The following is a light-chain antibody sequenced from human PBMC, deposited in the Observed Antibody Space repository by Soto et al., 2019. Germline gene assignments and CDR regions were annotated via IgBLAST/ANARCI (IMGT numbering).Light chain of an antibody. Sequence: DIQMTQSPSTLSASVGDRVTITCRASQSINSWLAWYQQKPGKAPKLLIYKASSLESGVPPRFSGSESVTEFTLTISSLQPDDFATYCCQQYDTYYTFGQGTKLEIK. V-gene: IGKV1-5*03. CDR3: QQYDTYYT. CDR1: QSINSW. CDR2: KAS. J-gene: IGKJ2*01.